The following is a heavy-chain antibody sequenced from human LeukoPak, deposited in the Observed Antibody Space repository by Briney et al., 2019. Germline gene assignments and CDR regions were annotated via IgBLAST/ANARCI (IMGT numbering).Heavy chain of an antibody. CDR2: IYHSGST. J-gene: IGHJ5*02. V-gene: IGHV4-38-2*02. CDR3: ARDGGGYSSSWYNWFDP. CDR1: GYSISSGYY. Sequence: SETLSLTCTVSGYSISSGYYWGWSRQPPGKGLEWTGSIYHSGSTYYNPSLKSRITISVDTSKNQFSLKMSSVTAADTAFYYCARDGGGYSSSWYNWFDPWGQGTLVTVSS. D-gene: IGHD6-13*01.